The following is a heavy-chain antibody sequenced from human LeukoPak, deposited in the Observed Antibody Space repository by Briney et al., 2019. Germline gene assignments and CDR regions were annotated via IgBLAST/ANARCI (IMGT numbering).Heavy chain of an antibody. J-gene: IGHJ6*02. CDR1: GDSISSSSYY. CDR2: IYYSGST. V-gene: IGHV4-39*01. CDR3: ARLFWSGHSFYNYGMDV. D-gene: IGHD3-3*01. Sequence: SETLSLTCTVSGDSISSSSYYWGWLRQPPGRGLEWIGNIYYSGSTYYNPSLKSRVNISVDTSKNQFSLKLTSVTAADTAVYYCARLFWSGHSFYNYGMDVWGQGTTVTVSS.